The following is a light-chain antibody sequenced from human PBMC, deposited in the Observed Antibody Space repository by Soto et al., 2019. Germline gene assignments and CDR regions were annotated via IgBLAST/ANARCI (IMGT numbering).Light chain of an antibody. CDR2: GIS. J-gene: IGKJ1*01. CDR3: EQYGSSPRT. Sequence: EIVLTQSPAPLSLSPGERATLSCRASQSVNSNYFAWYQQKPGQAPRLLIYGISIRATGIPDRFSGTGSGTDFTLTISRLEPEDFAVYFCEQYGSSPRTFGQGTKVDIK. V-gene: IGKV3-20*01. CDR1: QSVNSNY.